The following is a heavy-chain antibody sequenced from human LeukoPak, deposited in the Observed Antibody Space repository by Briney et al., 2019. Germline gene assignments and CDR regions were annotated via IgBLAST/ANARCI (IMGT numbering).Heavy chain of an antibody. CDR3: ARDQGSADY. J-gene: IGHJ4*02. V-gene: IGHV3-20*04. Sequence: RPGGSLRLSCAASGFDFDDYGMTWVRQAPGKGLEWVSGIIGNGGSTGYADSVRGRFIISRDNAKNYVHLQMDSLRAEDTAVYYCARDQGSADYWGQGTLVTVSS. CDR1: GFDFDDYG. CDR2: IIGNGGST.